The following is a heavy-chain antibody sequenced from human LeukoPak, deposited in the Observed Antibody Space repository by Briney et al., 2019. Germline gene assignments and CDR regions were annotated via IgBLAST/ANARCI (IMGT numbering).Heavy chain of an antibody. CDR3: ATPLTRIAPATFDQ. J-gene: IGHJ4*02. D-gene: IGHD2-2*01. V-gene: IGHV3-23*01. CDR1: GFTFSNFA. CDR2: VSGGVVST. Sequence: PGGCLRLSCAASGFTFSNFAMCWVREAPGKGLEWVATVSGGVVSTYYADSVRGRSTISRDNSQNTLSQHMTSLRAEDTAIYYCATPLTRIAPATFDQWGQGTLVTVTS.